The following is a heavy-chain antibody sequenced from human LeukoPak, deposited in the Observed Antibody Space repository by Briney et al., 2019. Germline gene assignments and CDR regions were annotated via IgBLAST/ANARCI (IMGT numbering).Heavy chain of an antibody. D-gene: IGHD2-8*02. CDR2: ILGGAGST. Sequence: GGSLRLSCVASGFSFSSDVMSWVRQAPGRGLEWVSGILGGAGSTYYADSVKGRFTISRDNSKNTLYLQMNSLRAEDTAVYYCATYRQVLLPFESWGQGTLVTVSS. J-gene: IGHJ4*02. CDR1: GFSFSSDV. V-gene: IGHV3-23*01. CDR3: ATYRQVLLPFES.